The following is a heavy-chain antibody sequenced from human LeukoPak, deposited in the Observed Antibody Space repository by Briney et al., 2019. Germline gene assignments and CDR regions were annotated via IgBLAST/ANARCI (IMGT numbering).Heavy chain of an antibody. V-gene: IGHV4-34*01. D-gene: IGHD2-15*01. J-gene: IGHJ4*02. CDR1: GGSFSGYC. Sequence: PETLSLTCAVYGGSFSGYCWSWIRQPPGKGLEWIGEINHSGSTNYNPSLKSRVTISVDTSKNQFSLKLSSVTAADTAVYYCAREDCSGGSCEFDYWGQGTLVTVSS. CDR2: INHSGST. CDR3: AREDCSGGSCEFDY.